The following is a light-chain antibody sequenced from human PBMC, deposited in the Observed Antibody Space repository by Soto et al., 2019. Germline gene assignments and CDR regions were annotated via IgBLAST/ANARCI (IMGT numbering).Light chain of an antibody. CDR3: QQRSNWPPYT. V-gene: IGKV3-11*01. CDR1: QSVSSY. CDR2: DAS. J-gene: IGKJ2*01. Sequence: EIVLTQSPATLSLSPGERATLSCRASQSVSSYLAWYQQKPGQAPRLLIYDASNRATGIPARFSGSGSGTAFTLTISSREREDFAVYYCQQRSNWPPYTFGQGTKLEIK.